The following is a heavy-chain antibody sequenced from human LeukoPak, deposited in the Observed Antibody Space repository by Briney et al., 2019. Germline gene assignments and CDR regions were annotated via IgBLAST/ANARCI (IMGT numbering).Heavy chain of an antibody. CDR3: ARARSVTYMDV. CDR1: GYSISSGYY. V-gene: IGHV4-38-2*02. CDR2: IYHSGST. Sequence: SETLSLTCTVSGYSISSGYYWGWIRQPPGKGLEWIGSIYHSGSTYYNPSLKSRVTISVDTSKNQFSLKLSSVTAADTAVYYCARARSVTYMDVWGKGTTVTVSS. J-gene: IGHJ6*03. D-gene: IGHD5-18*01.